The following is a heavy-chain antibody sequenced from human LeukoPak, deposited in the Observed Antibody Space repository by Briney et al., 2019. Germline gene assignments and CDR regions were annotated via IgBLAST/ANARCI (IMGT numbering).Heavy chain of an antibody. CDR3: ARAHYDYVWGSYRYSPDAFDI. CDR1: GFTFSIYS. D-gene: IGHD3-16*02. J-gene: IGHJ3*02. CDR2: ISSSSSTI. Sequence: GGSLRLSCAASGFTFSIYSMNWVRQAPGKGLEWVSYISSSSSTIYYADSVKGRFTISRDNAKNSLYLQMNSLRDEDTAVYYCARAHYDYVWGSYRYSPDAFDIWGQGTMVTVSS. V-gene: IGHV3-48*02.